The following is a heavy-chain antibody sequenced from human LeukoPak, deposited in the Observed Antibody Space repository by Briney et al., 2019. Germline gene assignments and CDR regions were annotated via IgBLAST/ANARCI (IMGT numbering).Heavy chain of an antibody. CDR3: AREGYSDYSFDY. J-gene: IGHJ4*02. Sequence: GGSLRLSCAASGFTVSSNYMSWVRQAPGKGLEWVSVIYSGGNTYYADSVKGRFTISRDNSKNTLYLQMYSLRAEDTAVYYCAREGYSDYSFDYWGQGTLVTVSS. D-gene: IGHD4-11*01. CDR2: IYSGGNT. CDR1: GFTVSSNY. V-gene: IGHV3-66*01.